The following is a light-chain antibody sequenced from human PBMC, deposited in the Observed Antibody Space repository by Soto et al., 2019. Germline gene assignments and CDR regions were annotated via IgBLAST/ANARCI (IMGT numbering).Light chain of an antibody. Sequence: QSALTQPPSASGSPGQSVTISCTGTSSDVGAYNYVSWYQQHPGKAPKLTIYEVTKRPSGVPDRFSGSKSGNTASLTVSGLQAEDEADYYCSSYAGSNNVVFGGGTQLTVL. CDR3: SSYAGSNNVV. CDR2: EVT. V-gene: IGLV2-8*01. J-gene: IGLJ2*01. CDR1: SSDVGAYNY.